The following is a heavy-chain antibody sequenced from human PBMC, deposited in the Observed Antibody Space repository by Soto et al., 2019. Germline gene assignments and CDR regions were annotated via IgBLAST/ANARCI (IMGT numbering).Heavy chain of an antibody. CDR3: ARLESYGSGSYYIRDYYYYGMDV. CDR1: GYSFTSYW. D-gene: IGHD3-10*01. Sequence: PGESLKISCKGSGYSFTSYWIGWVRQMPGKGLEWMGIIYPGDSDTRYSPSFQGQVTILADKSISTAYLQWSSLKALDTAMYYCARLESYGSGSYYIRDYYYYGMDVWGQGTTVTVSS. V-gene: IGHV5-51*01. CDR2: IYPGDSDT. J-gene: IGHJ6*02.